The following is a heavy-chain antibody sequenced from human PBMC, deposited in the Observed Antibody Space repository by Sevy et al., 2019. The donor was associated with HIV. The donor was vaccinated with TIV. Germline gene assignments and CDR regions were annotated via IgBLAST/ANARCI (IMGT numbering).Heavy chain of an antibody. CDR2: IYHTGNT. Sequence: SETLSLTCAVSGGSISSGLYSWNWIRQPPGRGLEWIGYIYHTGNTYYNPSLKTRVTISVDRSKNQFSLRLTSVTAADTAVYYCARYSGDYPYYFYHWGQGTLVTVSS. D-gene: IGHD4-17*01. J-gene: IGHJ4*02. V-gene: IGHV4-30-2*01. CDR1: GGSISSGLYS. CDR3: ARYSGDYPYYFYH.